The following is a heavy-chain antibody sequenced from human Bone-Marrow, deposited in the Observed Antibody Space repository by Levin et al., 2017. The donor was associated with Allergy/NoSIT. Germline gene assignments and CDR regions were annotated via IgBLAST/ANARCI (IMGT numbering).Heavy chain of an antibody. Sequence: GASVKVSCKASGYTFTSYYMHWVRQAPGQGLEWMGIINPSGGSTSYAQKFQGRVTMTRDTSTSTVYMELSSLRSEDTAVYYCARGDCSGGSCYLSFLLGYWGQGTLVTVSS. D-gene: IGHD2-15*01. CDR1: GYTFTSYY. CDR2: INPSGGST. J-gene: IGHJ4*02. CDR3: ARGDCSGGSCYLSFLLGY. V-gene: IGHV1-46*01.